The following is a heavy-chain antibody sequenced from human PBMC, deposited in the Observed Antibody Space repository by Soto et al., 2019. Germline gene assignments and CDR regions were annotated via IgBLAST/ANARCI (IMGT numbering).Heavy chain of an antibody. D-gene: IGHD3-22*01. J-gene: IGHJ4*02. Sequence: SETLSLTCAVYGGSFSGYYWSWIHQPPGKGLEWIGEINHSGGTDYNPSLKSRVTITVDSSNNQFSLKLNSVTAADTAVYYCARDSRSGYYLEYWGQGTPVTVSS. CDR2: INHSGGT. V-gene: IGHV4-34*01. CDR3: ARDSRSGYYLEY. CDR1: GGSFSGYY.